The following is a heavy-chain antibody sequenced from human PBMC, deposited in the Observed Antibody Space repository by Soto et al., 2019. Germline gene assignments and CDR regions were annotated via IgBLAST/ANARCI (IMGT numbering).Heavy chain of an antibody. CDR2: IYNSGTT. Sequence: QVQLQESGPGLVKPSETLSLTCTVSGGSITRGGYYWSWIRQHPGKGLEWIGYIYNSGTTYYNPSLXSXXTIPVDTSNNPFSRKLTPVTAAGTAVYSRARVPAPWGQGTLVTVSS. CDR1: GGSITRGGYY. V-gene: IGHV4-31*03. CDR3: ARVPAP. J-gene: IGHJ5*02.